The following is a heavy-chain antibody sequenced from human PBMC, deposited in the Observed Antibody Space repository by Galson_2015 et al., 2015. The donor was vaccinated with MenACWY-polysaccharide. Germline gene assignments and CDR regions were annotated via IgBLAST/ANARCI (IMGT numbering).Heavy chain of an antibody. V-gene: IGHV3-30*02. CDR1: GFIFSNYG. J-gene: IGHJ4*02. CDR3: ATDSSRPLVGAPVSSFEY. CDR2: VPDDGSNE. D-gene: IGHD1-26*01. Sequence: SLRLSCAASGFIFSNYGMHWVRQAPGKGLEWVSFVPDDGSNEYYADSVRGRFIFSRDNSKNTVSLEMNSLRPEDTAGYYCATDSSRPLVGAPVSSFEYWGQGTLVTVSS.